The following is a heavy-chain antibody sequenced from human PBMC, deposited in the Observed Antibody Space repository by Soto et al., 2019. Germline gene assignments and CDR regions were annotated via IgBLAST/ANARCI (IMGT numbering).Heavy chain of an antibody. D-gene: IGHD2-21*01. CDR3: ARSGGGYSGFDP. V-gene: IGHV1-69*13. CDR2: IIPIFGTA. CDR1: GGTFSSYA. J-gene: IGHJ5*02. Sequence: VTVSCKASGGTFSSYAISWVRQAPGQGLEWMGGIIPIFGTANYAQKFQGRVTITADESTSTAYMELSSLRSEDTAVYYCARSGGGYSGFDPWGQGTLVTVSS.